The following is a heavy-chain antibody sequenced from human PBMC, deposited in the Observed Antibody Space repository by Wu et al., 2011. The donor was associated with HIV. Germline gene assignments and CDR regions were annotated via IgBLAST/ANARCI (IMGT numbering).Heavy chain of an antibody. V-gene: IGHV1-46*01. J-gene: IGHJ6*03. CDR2: IIPNSGTT. CDR3: ARSGEAAEYYYYYMNV. Sequence: QVQLVQSGAEVKKPGASVKVSCKASGYTFTAYYMHWLRQAPGQGLEWMGGIIPNSGTTNYARKFQGRFTVTADTSTTTVHMELRSLRSEDTAVYYCARSGEAAEYYYYYMNVWGKGTTVIISS. CDR1: GYTFTAYY. D-gene: IGHD2-15*01.